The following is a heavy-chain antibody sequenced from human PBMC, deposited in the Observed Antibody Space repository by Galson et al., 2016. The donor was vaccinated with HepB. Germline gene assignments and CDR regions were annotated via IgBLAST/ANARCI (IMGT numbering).Heavy chain of an antibody. Sequence: SETLSLTCAVSGGSISSNHWWTWVRQPPGKGLEWIGESDHSGVANYNPSLKSRVTISVDKSKNQFSLNLNSVTAADTAVYYCARVSIYLGGSIPAATNGFDPWGQGTLVTVSS. V-gene: IGHV4-4*02. D-gene: IGHD6-13*01. J-gene: IGHJ5*02. CDR2: SDHSGVA. CDR3: ARVSIYLGGSIPAATNGFDP. CDR1: GGSISSNHW.